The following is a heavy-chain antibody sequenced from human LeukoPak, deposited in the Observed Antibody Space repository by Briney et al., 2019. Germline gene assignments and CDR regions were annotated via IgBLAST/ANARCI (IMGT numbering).Heavy chain of an antibody. Sequence: GRSPRLSCAASGFTFSSYAMRWVRQAPGKGLEGVAVISYDGSTKYYTDSVKGRFTISRDNSKNTLYLQMNSLRAEDTAVYYCARERSSWYYFDYWGQGTLVTVSS. J-gene: IGHJ4*02. V-gene: IGHV3-30*10. CDR3: ARERSSWYYFDY. CDR2: ISYDGSTK. D-gene: IGHD6-13*01. CDR1: GFTFSSYA.